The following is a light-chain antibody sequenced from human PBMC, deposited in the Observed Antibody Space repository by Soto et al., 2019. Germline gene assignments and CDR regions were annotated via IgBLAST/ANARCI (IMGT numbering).Light chain of an antibody. CDR2: DAS. V-gene: IGKV1-33*01. CDR1: QDIRNY. CDR3: QHYDHLPPLS. J-gene: IGKJ4*01. Sequence: DIQMTQSPSSLSASVGDRVTITCQASQDIRNYLNWSQQKPGKAPNLLIYDASNLRAGVPSRFSGSGSGTEFTFTISSLQPEDIATYYCQHYDHLPPLSFGGGTKVEIK.